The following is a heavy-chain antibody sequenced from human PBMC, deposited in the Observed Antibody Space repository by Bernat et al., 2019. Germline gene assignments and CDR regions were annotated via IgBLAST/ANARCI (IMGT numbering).Heavy chain of an antibody. CDR3: ARDSSNYDYIWGSYWADAFDI. D-gene: IGHD3-16*01. V-gene: IGHV1-69*01. CDR1: GGTFSSYA. CDR2: IIPIFGTA. Sequence: QVQLVQSGAEVKKPGSSVKVSCKASGGTFSSYAISWVRQAPGQGLEWMGGIIPIFGTANYAQKFQGRVTITADESTSTAYMELSSLRSEDTAVYYCARDSSNYDYIWGSYWADAFDIWGQGTMVTVSS. J-gene: IGHJ3*02.